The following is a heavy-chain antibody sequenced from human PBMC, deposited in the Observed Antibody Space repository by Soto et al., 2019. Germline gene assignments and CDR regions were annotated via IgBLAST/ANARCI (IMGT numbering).Heavy chain of an antibody. J-gene: IGHJ6*02. D-gene: IGHD3-3*01. V-gene: IGHV3-7*01. CDR3: ARDRVLRFLEWLPYYGMDV. CDR1: GFTFSSYW. CDR2: IKQDGSEK. Sequence: GGSLRLSCAASGFTFSSYWMSWVRQAPGKGLEWVANIKQDGSEKYYVDSVKGRFTISRDNAKKSLYLQMNSLRAEDTAVYYCARDRVLRFLEWLPYYGMDVWGQGTTVTSP.